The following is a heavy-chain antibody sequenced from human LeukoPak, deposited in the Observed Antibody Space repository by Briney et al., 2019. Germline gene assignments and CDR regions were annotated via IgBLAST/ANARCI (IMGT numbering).Heavy chain of an antibody. CDR1: GGSISSGSYY. CDR3: ATAYCGGDCHPGAVAFDI. Sequence: PSETLSLTCTVSGGSISSGSYYWGWIRQPPGKGLEWIGSIYYSGSTYYNPSLKSRVTISVDTSKNQFSLKLSSVTAADTVVYYCATAYCGGDCHPGAVAFDIWGQGTMVTVSS. V-gene: IGHV4-39*07. D-gene: IGHD2-21*02. CDR2: IYYSGST. J-gene: IGHJ3*02.